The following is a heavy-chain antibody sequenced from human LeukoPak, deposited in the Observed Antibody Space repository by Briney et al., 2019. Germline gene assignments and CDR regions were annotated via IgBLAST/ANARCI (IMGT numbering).Heavy chain of an antibody. CDR3: ARDVVRSGWYRDY. V-gene: IGHV4-39*07. D-gene: IGHD6-19*01. Sequence: SETLSLTCTVSGGSISSSSYYWGWIRQPPGKGLEWIGSIYYSGSTYYNPSLKSRVTISVDTSKNQFSLKLSPVAAADTAVYYCARDVVRSGWYRDYWGQGTLVTVSS. CDR1: GGSISSSSYY. J-gene: IGHJ4*02. CDR2: IYYSGST.